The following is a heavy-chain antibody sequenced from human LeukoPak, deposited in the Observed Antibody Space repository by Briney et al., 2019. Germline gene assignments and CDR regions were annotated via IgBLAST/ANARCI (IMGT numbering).Heavy chain of an antibody. CDR3: TRLDSYSSGCSDY. CDR2: IRSKAYGGTT. J-gene: IGHJ4*02. Sequence: GGSLRLSRTASGFTFGDYAMSWVRQAPGKGLEWVGFIRSKAYGGTTEYAASVKGRFTISRDDSKSIAYLQMNSLKTEDTAVYYCTRLDSYSSGCSDYWGQGTLVTVSS. D-gene: IGHD6-19*01. CDR1: GFTFGDYA. V-gene: IGHV3-49*04.